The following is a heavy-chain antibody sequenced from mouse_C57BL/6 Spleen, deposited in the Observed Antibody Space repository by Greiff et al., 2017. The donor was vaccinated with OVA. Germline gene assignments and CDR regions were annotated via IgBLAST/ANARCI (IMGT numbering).Heavy chain of an antibody. CDR3: ARPFYYGSSWFAY. CDR1: GYTFTSYW. Sequence: VKLQQPGAELVMPGASVKLSCKASGYTFTSYWMHWVKQRPGQGLEWIGEIDPSDSYTNYNQKFKGKSTLTVDKSSSTAYMQLSSLTSEDSAVYYCARPFYYGSSWFAYWGQGTLVTVSA. V-gene: IGHV1-69*01. D-gene: IGHD1-1*01. J-gene: IGHJ3*01. CDR2: IDPSDSYT.